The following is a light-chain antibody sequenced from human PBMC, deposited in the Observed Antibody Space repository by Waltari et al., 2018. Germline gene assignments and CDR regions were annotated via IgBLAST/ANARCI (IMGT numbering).Light chain of an antibody. V-gene: IGKV2-30*02. CDR1: QSLVHSDGNTY. Sequence: DVVMTQSPLSLPVTLGQPASISCRSSQSLVHSDGNTYLNWFLQRPGQSPRRLIYKVSNRDSWVPDRFSGSGSGTDCTLKISRVEAEDGGVYYCMQGTHAWTFGQGTKVEIK. CDR2: KVS. J-gene: IGKJ1*01. CDR3: MQGTHAWT.